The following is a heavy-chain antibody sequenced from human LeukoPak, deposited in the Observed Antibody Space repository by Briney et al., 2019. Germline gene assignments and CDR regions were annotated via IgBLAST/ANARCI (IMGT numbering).Heavy chain of an antibody. D-gene: IGHD6-19*01. Sequence: ASVKVSCKASGYTFTGYYMHWVRQAPGQGLEWMGWINPNSGGTNYAQKFQGRVTMTRDTSISTAYMELSRLRSDDTAVYYCARDGGIAVAGTPGGWFDPWGQGTLVTVSS. CDR1: GYTFTGYY. CDR2: INPNSGGT. J-gene: IGHJ5*02. V-gene: IGHV1-2*02. CDR3: ARDGGIAVAGTPGGWFDP.